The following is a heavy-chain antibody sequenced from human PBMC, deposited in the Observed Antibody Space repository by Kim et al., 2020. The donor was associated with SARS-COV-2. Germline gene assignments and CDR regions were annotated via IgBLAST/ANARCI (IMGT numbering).Heavy chain of an antibody. J-gene: IGHJ5*02. V-gene: IGHV1-46*01. Sequence: ASVKVSCKATGYTFTSYYMHWGRQAPGQGLEWMGIINPSGGSTRYAQKFQGRVTMTRDTSTSTVYMELRSLRSEDTAVYYCARDRWESKNCFDPWGQGTLVTVSS. CDR3: ARDRWESKNCFDP. D-gene: IGHD1-26*01. CDR2: INPSGGST. CDR1: GYTFTSYY.